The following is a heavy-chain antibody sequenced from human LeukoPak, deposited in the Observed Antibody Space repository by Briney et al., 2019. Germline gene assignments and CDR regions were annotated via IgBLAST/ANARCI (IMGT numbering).Heavy chain of an antibody. Sequence: ASVKVSCKASGYTFTAYYVHWVRQAPGQGLEWLGWINPNSGDTNYAQKFQGRVTMTRDTSISTAYMELSRLRSDDTAVYYCASPIAVAGGIDYWGQGTLVTVSS. CDR2: INPNSGDT. CDR3: ASPIAVAGGIDY. CDR1: GYTFTAYY. D-gene: IGHD6-19*01. V-gene: IGHV1-2*02. J-gene: IGHJ4*02.